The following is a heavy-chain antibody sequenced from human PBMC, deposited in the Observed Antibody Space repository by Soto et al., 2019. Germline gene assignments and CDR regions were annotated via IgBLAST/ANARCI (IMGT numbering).Heavy chain of an antibody. D-gene: IGHD2-2*03. CDR2: IYYSGST. J-gene: IGHJ4*02. CDR3: ASPGYCSSTSCSAPLDY. Sequence: SETLSLTCTVSGGSISSSSYYWGWIRQPPGKGLEWIGSIYYSGSTYYNPSLKSRVTISVDTSKNQFSLKLSSVTAADTAVYYCASPGYCSSTSCSAPLDYWGQGTLVTAPQ. CDR1: GGSISSSSYY. V-gene: IGHV4-39*01.